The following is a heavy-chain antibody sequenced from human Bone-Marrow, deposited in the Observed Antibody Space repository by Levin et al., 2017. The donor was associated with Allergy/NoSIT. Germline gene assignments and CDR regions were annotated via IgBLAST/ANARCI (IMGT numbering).Heavy chain of an antibody. CDR3: AREAMEQQLVHRWFDP. V-gene: IGHV4-30-4*01. J-gene: IGHJ5*02. Sequence: SQTLSLTCTVSGGSISSGDYYWSWIRQPPGKGLEWIVYIYYSGSTYYNPSLKSRVTISVDTSKNQFSLKLSSVTAADTAVYYCAREAMEQQLVHRWFDPWGQGTLVTVSS. CDR1: GGSISSGDYY. CDR2: IYYSGST. D-gene: IGHD6-13*01.